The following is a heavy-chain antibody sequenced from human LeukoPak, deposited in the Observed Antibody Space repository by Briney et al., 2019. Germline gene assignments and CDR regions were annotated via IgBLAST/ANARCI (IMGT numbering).Heavy chain of an antibody. V-gene: IGHV4-34*01. J-gene: IGHJ4*02. Sequence: SETLSLTCAVYGGSFSGYYWSWIRQPPGKGLEWIGEINHSGSTNYNPSLKSRVTISVDTSKNQFSLKLSSVTAADTAVYYCAREMATQYGEFFDYWGQGTLVTVSS. D-gene: IGHD5-24*01. CDR2: INHSGST. CDR1: GGSFSGYY. CDR3: AREMATQYGEFFDY.